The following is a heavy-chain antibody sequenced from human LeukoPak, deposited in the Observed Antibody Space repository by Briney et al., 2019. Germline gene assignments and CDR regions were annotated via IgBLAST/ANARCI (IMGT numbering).Heavy chain of an antibody. Sequence: GGSLRLSCAASGFTFSTYGMNWVRQAPGKGLEGVSAISDSGGSTYYADSVKGRFTISRDNSKNTLYLQMSSLRAEDTAVYFCVRGYSFGPYGMDVWGQGTSVTVSS. D-gene: IGHD2-15*01. CDR2: ISDSGGST. J-gene: IGHJ6*02. CDR1: GFTFSTYG. CDR3: VRGYSFGPYGMDV. V-gene: IGHV3-23*01.